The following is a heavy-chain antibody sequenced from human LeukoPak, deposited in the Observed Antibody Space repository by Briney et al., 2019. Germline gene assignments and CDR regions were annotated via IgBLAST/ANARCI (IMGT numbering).Heavy chain of an antibody. J-gene: IGHJ4*02. V-gene: IGHV4-59*01. CDR1: GGSISSYY. CDR2: IYYSGST. Sequence: SETLSLTCTVSGGSISSYYWSWIRQPPGKGLEWIGYIYYSGSTDYNPSLKSRVIISIDTSKNQFSLRLSSVTAADTAVYYCARTTSSWSNSFDYWGQGTLVTVSS. D-gene: IGHD6-13*01. CDR3: ARTTSSWSNSFDY.